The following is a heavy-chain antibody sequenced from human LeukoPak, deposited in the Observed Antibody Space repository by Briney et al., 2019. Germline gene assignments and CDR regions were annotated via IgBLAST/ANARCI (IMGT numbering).Heavy chain of an antibody. Sequence: ASVKVSCKASGYILSSYNMHWVRQAPGQGLEWLGIINPSGGDTKYAQKFQGRVTLTRDKSTSTVYMELSSLTSDDTAVYYCARSRRSGWYFDYWGQGTLVTVSS. CDR2: INPSGGDT. V-gene: IGHV1-46*01. D-gene: IGHD6-19*01. CDR1: GYILSSYN. J-gene: IGHJ4*02. CDR3: ARSRRSGWYFDY.